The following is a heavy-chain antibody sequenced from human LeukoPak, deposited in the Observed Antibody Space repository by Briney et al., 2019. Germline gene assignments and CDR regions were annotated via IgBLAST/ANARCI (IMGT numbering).Heavy chain of an antibody. CDR3: ARVRGQLWFADGFDI. D-gene: IGHD3-10*01. J-gene: IGHJ3*02. CDR2: INSDGSST. Sequence: GGSLRLSCAASGFTFSSYWMHWVRQAPGKGLVWVSHINSDGSSTSYADSVKGRFTISRDNAKNTLYLQMSSLRADDTAVYYCARVRGQLWFADGFDIWGQGTMATVSS. CDR1: GFTFSSYW. V-gene: IGHV3-74*01.